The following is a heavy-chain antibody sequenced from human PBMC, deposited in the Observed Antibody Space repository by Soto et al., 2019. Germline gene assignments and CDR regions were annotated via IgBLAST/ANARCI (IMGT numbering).Heavy chain of an antibody. CDR1: GFSLSTREVG. V-gene: IGHV2-5*01. CDR2: IYWNDDN. Sequence: SVPTLVNPTQTLTLTCTFSGFSLSTREVGVGWIRHPPGKALEWLALIYWNDDNRYSPSLKGGLTITKDTSKNQVVLTMTNMDPVDTATYYCANSHYDSSGPHPWYFDYWGQGTLVTVSS. CDR3: ANSHYDSSGPHPWYFDY. D-gene: IGHD3-22*01. J-gene: IGHJ4*02.